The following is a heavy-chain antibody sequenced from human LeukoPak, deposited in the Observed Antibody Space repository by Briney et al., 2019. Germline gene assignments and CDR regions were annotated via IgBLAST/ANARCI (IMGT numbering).Heavy chain of an antibody. Sequence: ASVKVSCKVSGYTFTDYYMHWVQQAPGKGLEWMGLVDPEDGETIYAGKFQGRVNITADTSTDTAYMVLSSLGSEDTAVYYCATWDHTAMVSPSEVSSSWYYFDYWGQGTLVTVSS. CDR3: ATWDHTAMVSPSEVSSSWYYFDY. J-gene: IGHJ4*02. V-gene: IGHV1-69-2*01. CDR2: VDPEDGET. CDR1: GYTFTDYY. D-gene: IGHD5-18*01.